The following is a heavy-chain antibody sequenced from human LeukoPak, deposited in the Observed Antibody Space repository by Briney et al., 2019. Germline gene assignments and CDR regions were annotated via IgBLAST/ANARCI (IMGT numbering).Heavy chain of an antibody. J-gene: IGHJ4*02. D-gene: IGHD5/OR15-5a*01. CDR3: ARQSLRNFDY. CDR2: INPNSGGT. CDR1: GYTFTAYY. V-gene: IGHV1-2*02. Sequence: ASVKVSCKASGYTFTAYYIHWVRQAPGQGLEWMGRINPNSGGTNYAQKFQGRVTMTRDTSISTAYMELSRLRSDDTTVYYCARQSLRNFDYWGQGTLVTVSS.